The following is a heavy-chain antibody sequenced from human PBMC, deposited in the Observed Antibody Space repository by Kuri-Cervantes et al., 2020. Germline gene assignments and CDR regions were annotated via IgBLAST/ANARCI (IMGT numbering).Heavy chain of an antibody. CDR2: IYSGGST. CDR3: ARVLYGGDSFWYIDL. CDR1: GFTFSSYG. D-gene: IGHD4-23*01. Sequence: LSLTCAASGFTFSSYGMHWVRQAPGKGLEWVAVIYSGGSTDYADSVKGRFTISRDNSKNTLYVQMNSLRAEDTAVYYCARVLYGGDSFWYIDLWGRGTLVTVSS. J-gene: IGHJ2*01. V-gene: IGHV3-53*01.